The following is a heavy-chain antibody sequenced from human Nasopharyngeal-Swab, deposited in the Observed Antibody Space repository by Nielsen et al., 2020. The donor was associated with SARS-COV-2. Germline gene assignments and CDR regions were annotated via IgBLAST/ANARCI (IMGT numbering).Heavy chain of an antibody. D-gene: IGHD6-13*01. Sequence: WIPQPPGKGLEWIGYIYYSGSTYYSPSLKSRVTISVDTSKNQFSLKLSSVTAADTAVYYCARGRKQQLVLRWFDPWGQGTLVTVSS. V-gene: IGHV4-31*02. CDR3: ARGRKQQLVLRWFDP. CDR2: IYYSGST. J-gene: IGHJ5*02.